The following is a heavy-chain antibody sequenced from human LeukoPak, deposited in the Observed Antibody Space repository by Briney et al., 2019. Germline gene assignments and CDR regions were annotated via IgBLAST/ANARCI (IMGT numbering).Heavy chain of an antibody. CDR3: ARDPLRITMVRGVLTTGGNWFDP. CDR1: GYTFTGYY. D-gene: IGHD3-10*01. Sequence: ASVKVSCKASGYTFTGYYMHWVRQAPGQGLEWMGWINPNSGGTNYAQKFQGRVTMTRDTSISTAYMELSRLRSDDTAVYYCARDPLRITMVRGVLTTGGNWFDPWGQGTLVTVSS. J-gene: IGHJ5*02. V-gene: IGHV1-2*02. CDR2: INPNSGGT.